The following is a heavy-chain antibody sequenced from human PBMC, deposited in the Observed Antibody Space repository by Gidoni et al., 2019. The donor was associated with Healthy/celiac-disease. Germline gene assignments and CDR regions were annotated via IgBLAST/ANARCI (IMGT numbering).Heavy chain of an antibody. Sequence: EVQLVESGGGLVKPGGSLRLSCAASGFTCSSYSMHWVRQAPGKGLEWFSSISSSSSYIYYADSVKGRFTISRDNAKNSLYLQMNSLRAEDTAVYYCARELYGSGSYYNYYYYMDVWGKGTTVTVSS. CDR3: ARELYGSGSYYNYYYYMDV. CDR2: ISSSSSYI. D-gene: IGHD3-10*01. CDR1: GFTCSSYS. V-gene: IGHV3-21*01. J-gene: IGHJ6*03.